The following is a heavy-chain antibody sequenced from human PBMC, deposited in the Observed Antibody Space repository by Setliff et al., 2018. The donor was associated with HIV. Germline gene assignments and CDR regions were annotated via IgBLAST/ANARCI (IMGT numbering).Heavy chain of an antibody. V-gene: IGHV1-18*01. D-gene: IGHD1-7*01. Sequence: ASVKVSCKASGYTFTSYGISRVRQAPGQGLEWMGWISAYNGNTNYAQKFRGRVTMTRDTSTSTAYMELRSLKSDDTAVYYCARVWDWNYDLGYWGQGTLVTVSS. CDR1: GYTFTSYG. CDR3: ARVWDWNYDLGY. CDR2: ISAYNGNT. J-gene: IGHJ4*02.